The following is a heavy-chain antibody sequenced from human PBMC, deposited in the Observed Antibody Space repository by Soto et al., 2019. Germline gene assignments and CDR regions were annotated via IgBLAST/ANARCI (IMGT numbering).Heavy chain of an antibody. CDR1: GFTFSSYA. D-gene: IGHD3-9*01. Sequence: EVQLVESGGGLVQPGGSLRLSCAASGFTFSSYAMHWVRQAPGKGLEYVSAISSNGGSTYYANSVKGRFTISRDNSKNTLDLQMGSLRAEDMAVYLCARAIWETYGMDVWGQGTTVTVSS. J-gene: IGHJ6*02. CDR3: ARAIWETYGMDV. V-gene: IGHV3-64*01. CDR2: ISSNGGST.